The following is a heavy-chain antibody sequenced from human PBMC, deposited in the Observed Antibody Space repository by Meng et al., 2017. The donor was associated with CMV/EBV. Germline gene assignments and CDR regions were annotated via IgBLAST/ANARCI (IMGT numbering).Heavy chain of an antibody. Sequence: ASVKVSCKASGYTFTGYYMHWVRQAPGQGLEWMGWINPNSGGTNYAQKFQDRVTMTRDTSISTAYMELSRLRSDDTAVYYCAREEPLYYDYVWGSYRFHQGYYYYGMDVWGQGTTVTVSS. CDR3: AREEPLYYDYVWGSYRFHQGYYYYGMDV. CDR1: GYTFTGYY. J-gene: IGHJ6*02. CDR2: INPNSGGT. D-gene: IGHD3-16*02. V-gene: IGHV1-2*02.